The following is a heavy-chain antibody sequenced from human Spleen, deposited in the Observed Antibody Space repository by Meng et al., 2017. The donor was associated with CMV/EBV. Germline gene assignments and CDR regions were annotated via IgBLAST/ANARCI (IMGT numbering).Heavy chain of an antibody. V-gene: IGHV3-21*01. CDR2: ITSSSSYI. CDR3: ARDRGIGFDY. J-gene: IGHJ4*02. Sequence: LSCAGSGFTFSSYSMNWVRQAPGKGLEWVSSITSSSSYIYYADSVKGRFTISRGNAKNSLYLQMNSLRAEDTAVFYCARDRGIGFDYWGQGTLVTVSS. D-gene: IGHD2-21*01. CDR1: GFTFSSYS.